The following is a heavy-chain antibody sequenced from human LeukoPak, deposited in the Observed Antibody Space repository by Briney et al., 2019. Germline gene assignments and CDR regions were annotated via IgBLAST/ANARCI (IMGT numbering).Heavy chain of an antibody. J-gene: IGHJ4*02. Sequence: TGGSLRLSCAASGFTFSSYWMHWVRQVPGKGLVWVSRINSDGSSTSYADSVKGRFTISRDNAKNTLYVQMNSLRAEDTAVYYCAKWTPYYYGSGSYSYWGQGTLVTVSS. CDR3: AKWTPYYYGSGSYSY. CDR1: GFTFSSYW. D-gene: IGHD3-10*01. V-gene: IGHV3-74*01. CDR2: INSDGSST.